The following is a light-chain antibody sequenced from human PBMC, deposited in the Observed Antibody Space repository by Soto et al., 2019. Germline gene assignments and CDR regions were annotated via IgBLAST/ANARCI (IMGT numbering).Light chain of an antibody. V-gene: IGLV2-23*01. Sequence: QSALTQPASVSGSPGQSITISCTETSSDVGGYNLVSWYQQHPGKAPKLMIYEGSKRPSGVSNRFSGSKSGNTASLTISGVQAEDEAEYYCCSYAGSSVAFGGGTQLTVL. CDR1: SSDVGGYNL. CDR3: CSYAGSSVA. J-gene: IGLJ2*01. CDR2: EGS.